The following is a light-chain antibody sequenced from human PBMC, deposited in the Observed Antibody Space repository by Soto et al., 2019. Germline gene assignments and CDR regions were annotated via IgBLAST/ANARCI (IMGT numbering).Light chain of an antibody. CDR3: QQRGSWPWT. CDR1: QSVSSS. Sequence: ETVLTLSPATVSLSTGERATLSCRASQSVSSSLAWYQQKPGQAPRLLIYDASNRATGIPARFSGSGSGTDFTLTISSLEPEDFAIYYCQQRGSWPWTFGQGTKVDIK. CDR2: DAS. V-gene: IGKV3-11*01. J-gene: IGKJ1*01.